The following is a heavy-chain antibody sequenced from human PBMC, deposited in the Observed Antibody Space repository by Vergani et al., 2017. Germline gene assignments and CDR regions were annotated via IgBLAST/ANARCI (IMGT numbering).Heavy chain of an antibody. CDR2: ISSSGSTI. D-gene: IGHD6-19*01. CDR3: ARLRGGQWLVARARGYFDY. V-gene: IGHV3-48*03. J-gene: IGHJ4*02. Sequence: EVQRVESGGGLVQPGGSLRLSCAASGFTFSSYEMNWVRQAPGKGLEWVSYISSSGSTIYYADSVKGRFTISRDNAKNSLYLQMNSLRAEDTAVYYCARLRGGQWLVARARGYFDYWGQGTLVTVSS. CDR1: GFTFSSYE.